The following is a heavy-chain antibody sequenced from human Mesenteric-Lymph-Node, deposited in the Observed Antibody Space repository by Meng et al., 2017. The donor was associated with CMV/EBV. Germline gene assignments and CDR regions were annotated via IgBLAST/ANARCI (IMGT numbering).Heavy chain of an antibody. J-gene: IGHJ5*02. CDR1: YSFSDYN. Sequence: YSFSDYNLHWVRPAPGLGRVWMGWSGPNSGDIHYAHKFQGRFTMNRDTSITKAYMELHSLTSDDTSVYYCARVVKPGDNAFNCLDPWGQGTLVTVSS. CDR2: SGPNSGDI. CDR3: ARVVKPGDNAFNCLDP. D-gene: IGHD2-21*02. V-gene: IGHV1-2*02.